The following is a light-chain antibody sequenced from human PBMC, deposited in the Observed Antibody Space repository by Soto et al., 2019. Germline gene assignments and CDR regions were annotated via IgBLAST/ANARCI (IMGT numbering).Light chain of an antibody. V-gene: IGKV1-5*03. CDR3: QQSST. Sequence: DLQMTQSPSTLSASVGDRVTITCRASQSISSWLAWYQQKPGKAPKLLIYKASTLESGVPSRFSGSGSGTEFTLTISSLQPDDFATYYCQQSSTFGPGTKVDIK. CDR2: KAS. J-gene: IGKJ3*01. CDR1: QSISSW.